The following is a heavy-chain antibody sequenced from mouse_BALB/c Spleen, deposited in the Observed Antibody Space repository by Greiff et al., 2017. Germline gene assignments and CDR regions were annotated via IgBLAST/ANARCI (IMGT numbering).Heavy chain of an antibody. CDR2: ISSGGSYT. CDR3: ARQYDEAWFAY. V-gene: IGHV5-9-3*01. J-gene: IGHJ3*01. Sequence: EVMLVESGGGLVKPGGSLKLSCAASGFTFSSYAMSWVRQTPEKRLEWVATISSGGSYTYYPDSVKGRFTISRDNAKNTLYLQMSSLRSEDTAMYYCARQYDEAWFAYWGQGTLVTVSA. D-gene: IGHD2-14*01. CDR1: GFTFSSYA.